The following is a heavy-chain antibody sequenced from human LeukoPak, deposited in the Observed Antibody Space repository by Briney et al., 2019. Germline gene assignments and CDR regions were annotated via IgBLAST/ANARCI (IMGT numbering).Heavy chain of an antibody. D-gene: IGHD6-19*01. V-gene: IGHV4-59*08. CDR3: ARAVSGRFDY. J-gene: IGHJ4*02. CDR2: IYYSGST. CDR1: GGSISSYY. Sequence: PSETLSLTCTVSGGSISSYYWSWIRQPPGRGLEWIGYIYYSGSTNYNPSLNSRVTISVDTSKNQFSLRLSSVTAADTAIYYCARAVSGRFDYWGQGTLVTVSS.